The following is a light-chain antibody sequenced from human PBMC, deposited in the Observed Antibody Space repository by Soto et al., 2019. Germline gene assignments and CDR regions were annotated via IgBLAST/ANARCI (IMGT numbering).Light chain of an antibody. Sequence: EIVLTQSPGTLSLSPGERATLFCRASQSVSSNFLAWYQQKPGQAPRLPIYNASRRAAGIPDRFSGSGSGTDFTLTISRLEPDAFAVYYCQQYSTSSPRYTFGQGPKLEFK. CDR2: NAS. V-gene: IGKV3-20*01. CDR3: QQYSTSSPRYT. J-gene: IGKJ2*01. CDR1: QSVSSNF.